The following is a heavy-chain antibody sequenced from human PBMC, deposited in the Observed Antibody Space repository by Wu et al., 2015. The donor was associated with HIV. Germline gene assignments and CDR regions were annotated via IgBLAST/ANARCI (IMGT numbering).Heavy chain of an antibody. V-gene: IGHV1-69*05. CDR2: IIPIMGTP. CDR1: EDTFSNYA. CDR3: ATYPGWTGVLDAFDV. J-gene: IGHJ3*01. Sequence: QVQLVQSGAEVKKPGSSVRVSCKASEDTFSNYAVNWVRHAPGQGLEWMGGIIPIMGTPRYAEKFHGRLSITTDDSMSTAFMELNSLRSEDSAMYFCATYPGWTGVLDAFDVWAKGQWSPSLQ. D-gene: IGHD6-19*01.